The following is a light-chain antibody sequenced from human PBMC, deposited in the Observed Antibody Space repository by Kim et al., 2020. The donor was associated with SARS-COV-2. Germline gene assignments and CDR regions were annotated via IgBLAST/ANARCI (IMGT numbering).Light chain of an antibody. V-gene: IGKV1-27*01. CDR1: QGISNY. J-gene: IGKJ1*01. Sequence: ASVGNRVTITCRASQGISNYLAWYQRKPGKVPKLLIFAASAVHSGVPSRFSGGGSGTDFTLTISSLQPEDVATYCCHMYNNAPWTFGQGTKVDIK. CDR3: HMYNNAPWT. CDR2: AAS.